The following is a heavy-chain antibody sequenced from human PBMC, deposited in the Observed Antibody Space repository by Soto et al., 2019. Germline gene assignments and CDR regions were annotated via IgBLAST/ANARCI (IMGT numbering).Heavy chain of an antibody. CDR3: TCVLRGL. V-gene: IGHV3-15*07. CDR2: IKRSTDGGTT. J-gene: IGHJ4*02. D-gene: IGHD2-21*01. CDR1: GFSFNNAG. Sequence: LWLPLRLPSTASGFSFNNAGINRVRQAPGKGLEWVGRIKRSTDGGTTDYAAPVKGRFTISRDDSKNTLYLDMNSLNTEDTDVYYGTCVLRGLWGQGTLVTVSS.